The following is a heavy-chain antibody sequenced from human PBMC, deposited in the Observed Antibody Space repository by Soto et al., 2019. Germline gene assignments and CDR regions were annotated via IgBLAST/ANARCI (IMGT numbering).Heavy chain of an antibody. CDR1: GGSISSSSYY. Sequence: SETLSLTCTVSGGSISSSSYYWGWIRQPPGKGLEWIGSIYYSGSTYYNPSLKSRVTISVDTSKNQFSLKLSSVTAADTAVYYCATPPLTPNYYGSSGYYLYEYFQHWGQGTLVTVSS. V-gene: IGHV4-39*01. J-gene: IGHJ1*01. CDR3: ATPPLTPNYYGSSGYYLYEYFQH. CDR2: IYYSGST. D-gene: IGHD3-22*01.